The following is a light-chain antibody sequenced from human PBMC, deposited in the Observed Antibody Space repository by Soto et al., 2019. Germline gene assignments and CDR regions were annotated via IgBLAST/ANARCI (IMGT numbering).Light chain of an antibody. V-gene: IGLV7-46*01. CDR3: LLSYSGARV. CDR2: DTN. Sequence: QTVVTQEPSLTVSPGGTVTLTCGSSTGAVTNDHYPYWFQQKPGQAPRTLIYDTNKKHSWTPARFSGSLLGGKAALTLSGAQPDDEADFYCLLSYSGARVFGGGTKVTVL. J-gene: IGLJ3*02. CDR1: TGAVTNDHY.